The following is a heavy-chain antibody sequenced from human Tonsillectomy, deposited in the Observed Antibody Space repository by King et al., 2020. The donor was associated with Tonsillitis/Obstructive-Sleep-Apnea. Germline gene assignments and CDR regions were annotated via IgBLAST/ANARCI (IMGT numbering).Heavy chain of an antibody. CDR2: IYWDDDK. V-gene: IGHV2-5*02. CDR1: GFSLSASGVG. J-gene: IGHJ4*02. Sequence: TLQESGPTLVKPTQTLTLTCTFSGFSLSASGVGVGWIRQPPGKALEWLALIYWDDDKRYSPSLKSRLTITKDSSKNQVVLTMTNMDPVDTATYSCVRAYSFWSGYPSYYFDYWGQETLVTVSS. CDR3: VRAYSFWSGYPSYYFDY. D-gene: IGHD3-3*01.